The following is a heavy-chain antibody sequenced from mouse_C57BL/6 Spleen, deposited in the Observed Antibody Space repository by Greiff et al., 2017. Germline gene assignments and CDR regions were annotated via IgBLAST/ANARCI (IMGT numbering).Heavy chain of an antibody. CDR3: ALYSIGYPWYFDV. CDR2: IYPRCGNT. J-gene: IGHJ1*01. V-gene: IGHV1-81*01. D-gene: IGHD6-5*01. CDR1: GYTFTSYG. Sequence: QVQLQQSGAELARPGASVKLSCKASGYTFTSYGISWVKQRTGQGLEWIGEIYPRCGNTYYNEKFKGKATLTADKSSSTAYMELRSLTSEDSAVYFCALYSIGYPWYFDVWGPGTSVTVSS.